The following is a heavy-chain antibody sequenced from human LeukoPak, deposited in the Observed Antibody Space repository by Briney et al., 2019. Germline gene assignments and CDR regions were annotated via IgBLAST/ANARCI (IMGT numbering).Heavy chain of an antibody. Sequence: SETLSLTCTVSGYSISSGYYWGWIRQPPGKGLEWIGSIYYSGSTYYNPSLKSRVTISVDTSKNQFSLKLSSVTAADTAVYYCARESMLVAATSWFDPWGQGTLVTVSS. CDR1: GYSISSGYY. J-gene: IGHJ5*02. CDR3: ARESMLVAATSWFDP. CDR2: IYYSGST. V-gene: IGHV4-38-2*02. D-gene: IGHD2-15*01.